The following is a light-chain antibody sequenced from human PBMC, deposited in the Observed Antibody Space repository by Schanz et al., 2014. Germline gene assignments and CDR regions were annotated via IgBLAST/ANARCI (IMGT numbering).Light chain of an antibody. CDR1: SGSVSTRYY. Sequence: QTVVTQEPSFSVSPGGTVTLTCALSSGSVSTRYYPSWYQQTPGQAPRTLIYSTNTRSSGVPDRFSGSILGNKAALTITGAQADDESDYYCVLYMGSGVSWVFGGGTKLTVL. J-gene: IGLJ3*02. CDR2: STN. CDR3: VLYMGSGVSWV. V-gene: IGLV8-61*01.